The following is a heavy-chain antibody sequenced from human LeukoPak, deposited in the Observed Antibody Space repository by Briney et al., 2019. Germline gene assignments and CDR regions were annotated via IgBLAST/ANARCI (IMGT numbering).Heavy chain of an antibody. CDR2: ISSSSSYI. CDR3: ARTDTAMVAMYYFDY. CDR1: GFTFSSYS. Sequence: GGSLRLSCAASGFTFSSYSMNWVLQAPGKGLEWVSSISSSSSYIYYADSVKGRFTISRDNAKNSLYLQMNSLRAEDTAVYYCARTDTAMVAMYYFDYWGQGTLVTVSS. J-gene: IGHJ4*02. D-gene: IGHD5-18*01. V-gene: IGHV3-21*01.